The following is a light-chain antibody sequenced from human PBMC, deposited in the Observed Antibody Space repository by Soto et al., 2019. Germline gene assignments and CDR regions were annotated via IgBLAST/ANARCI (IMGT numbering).Light chain of an antibody. CDR3: QQDYTNSWS. J-gene: IGKJ1*01. CDR2: WAS. Sequence: DIVMTQSPESLAVSLGEGSTIDCKSSQSVLYSPNNKNYLAWYQHKPGQPPKMLIYWASIGESGVPDRFSGRGYGTDFTLTISSLQSEDVAVYYCQQDYTNSWSFGQGTKVDIK. CDR1: QSVLYSPNNKNY. V-gene: IGKV4-1*01.